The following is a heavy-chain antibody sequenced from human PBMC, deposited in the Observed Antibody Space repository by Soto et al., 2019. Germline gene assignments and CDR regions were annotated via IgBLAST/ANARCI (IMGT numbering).Heavy chain of an antibody. Sequence: EVQLVESGGGLVQPGGSLRLSCAGSGFTLSDHYIDWVRQAPGKGLEWVGRSRDKAQGYSTAYAASVKGRFTTSRDESDAESKDEVTINYSRNRKSEVCTAGDSCTNDYSLSLGAVTAADTAVYYCARESHDIWTGPPWVWYLDLWGRGTLVPVSS. CDR2: SRDKAQGYST. V-gene: IGHV3-72*01. J-gene: IGHJ2*01. CDR1: GFTLSDHY. CDR3: TAGDSCTNDYSLSLGAVTAADTAVYYCARESHDIWTGPPWVWYLDL. D-gene: IGHD1-1*01.